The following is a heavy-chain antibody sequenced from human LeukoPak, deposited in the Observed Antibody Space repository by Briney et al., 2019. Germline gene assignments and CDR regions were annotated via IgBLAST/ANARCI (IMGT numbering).Heavy chain of an antibody. CDR3: AKDGPLPLIVVVPAAMSFDY. D-gene: IGHD2-2*01. J-gene: IGHJ4*02. V-gene: IGHV3-7*03. CDR2: IKQDGSEK. Sequence: PGGSLRLSCAASGFTFSSYWMSWVRQAPGKGLEWVANIKQDGSEKYYVDSVKGRFTISRDNAKNSLYLQMNSLRAEDTAVYYCAKDGPLPLIVVVPAAMSFDYWGQGTLVTVSS. CDR1: GFTFSSYW.